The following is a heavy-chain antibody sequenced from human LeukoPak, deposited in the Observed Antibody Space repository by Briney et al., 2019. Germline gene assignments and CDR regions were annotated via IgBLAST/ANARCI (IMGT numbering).Heavy chain of an antibody. J-gene: IGHJ4*02. CDR3: ARVSGYSYGNFGY. V-gene: IGHV4-39*07. CDR2: IYYSGSP. Sequence: SETLSLTCTVSGDSISSGSYYWGWIRQPPGKGLEWIGSIYYSGSPYYNPSLKSRVTISVDTSKNQFFLNLNFVTAADTAVYYCARVSGYSYGNFGYWGQGTLVTVSS. CDR1: GDSISSGSYY. D-gene: IGHD5-18*01.